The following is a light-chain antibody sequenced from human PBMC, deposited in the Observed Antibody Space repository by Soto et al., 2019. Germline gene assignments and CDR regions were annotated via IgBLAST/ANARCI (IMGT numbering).Light chain of an antibody. CDR2: AAS. J-gene: IGKJ5*01. V-gene: IGKV3-20*01. CDR3: QQYTNANGIT. CDR1: QGVGNKY. Sequence: SPGTLSLSPGERATLSCRASQGVGNKYLAWYQQRPGQAPSLLIYAASSRATGVPDRFSGSGSGTDFTLTISRLEPEDFAVYYCQQYTNANGITFGPGIRLEIK.